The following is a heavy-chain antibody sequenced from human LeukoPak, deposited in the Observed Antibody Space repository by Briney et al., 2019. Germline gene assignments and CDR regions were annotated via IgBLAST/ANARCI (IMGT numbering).Heavy chain of an antibody. CDR1: GFTFSNYW. J-gene: IGHJ4*02. V-gene: IGHV3-7*01. Sequence: GGSLRLSCAASGFTFSNYWLNWVRQAPGKGLEWLANIKQDGSQSHYVDSVKGRFTISRDNAKNSLYLQMNTLRAEDTAVYYCARDYSASGSFDYWGQGTLVTVSS. CDR3: ARDYSASGSFDY. CDR2: IKQDGSQS. D-gene: IGHD3-10*01.